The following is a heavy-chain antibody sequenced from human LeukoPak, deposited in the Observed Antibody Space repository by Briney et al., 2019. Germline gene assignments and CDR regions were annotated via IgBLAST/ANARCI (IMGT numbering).Heavy chain of an antibody. CDR3: ALGKLRFLEWLFTDYYYMDV. Sequence: SETLSLTCTVTGVSISIYYWGWLRPPPGTGLEWIGYIYYSGSTNYNPSLKSRDTLSVDTSTHQLSLKLSSVTAADTAVYYCALGKLRFLEWLFTDYYYMDVCGKGTTVTVSS. CDR1: GVSISIYY. V-gene: IGHV4-59*01. CDR2: IYYSGST. D-gene: IGHD3-3*01. J-gene: IGHJ6*03.